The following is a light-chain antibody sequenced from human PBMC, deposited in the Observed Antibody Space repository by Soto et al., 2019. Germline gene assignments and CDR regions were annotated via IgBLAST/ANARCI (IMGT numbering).Light chain of an antibody. CDR2: AAS. Sequence: DIQMTQSPSSLSASVGDRVTITCRASQGITYYLAWYQQKPGQVPKLLIYAASTLQSGVPSRFSGCGSGADFTLTISSLQPEDVSTYYCQSYNSATLTFGGGTKVEIK. CDR1: QGITYY. V-gene: IGKV1-27*01. J-gene: IGKJ4*01. CDR3: QSYNSATLT.